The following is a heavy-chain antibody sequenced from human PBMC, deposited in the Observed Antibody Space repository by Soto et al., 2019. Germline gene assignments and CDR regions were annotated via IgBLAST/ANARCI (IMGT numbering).Heavy chain of an antibody. V-gene: IGHV4-59*01. CDR1: GGSISSYY. CDR2: IYYSGST. CDR3: AREVYGSGSYISY. J-gene: IGHJ4*02. D-gene: IGHD3-10*01. Sequence: PSETLSLTCTVSGGSISSYYWSWIRQPPGKGLEWIGYIYYSGSTNYNPSLKSRVTISVDTSKNQFSLKLSSVTAADTAVYYCAREVYGSGSYISYWGQGTLVTVSS.